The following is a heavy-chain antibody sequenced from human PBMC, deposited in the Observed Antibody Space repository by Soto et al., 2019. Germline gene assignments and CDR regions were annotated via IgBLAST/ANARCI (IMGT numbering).Heavy chain of an antibody. CDR3: ARVSHRGIVATTTYYYYGMDV. D-gene: IGHD5-12*01. J-gene: IGHJ6*02. CDR2: IIPIFGTA. Sequence: SVKVSCKSSGGTFSSYAISCVRQAPGQGLEWMGGIIPIFGTANYAQKFQGRVTITADESTSTAYMELSSLRSEDTAVYYCARVSHRGIVATTTYYYYGMDVWGQGTTVTVSS. CDR1: GGTFSSYA. V-gene: IGHV1-69*13.